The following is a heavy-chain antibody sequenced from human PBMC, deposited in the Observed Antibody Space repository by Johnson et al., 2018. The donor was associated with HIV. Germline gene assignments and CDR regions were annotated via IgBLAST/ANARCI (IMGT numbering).Heavy chain of an antibody. D-gene: IGHD3-16*01. J-gene: IGHJ3*02. V-gene: IGHV3-30*02. Sequence: QVQLVESGGGVVQPGGSLRLSCAASGFTFSTFGMHWVRQAPGKGLEWVAFIRYDGNNKYYADSVKGRFTISRDNAKNSLYLQMNSLRAEDTAVYYCARMGGRSRWAFDIWGQGTMVTVSS. CDR1: GFTFSTFG. CDR2: IRYDGNNK. CDR3: ARMGGRSRWAFDI.